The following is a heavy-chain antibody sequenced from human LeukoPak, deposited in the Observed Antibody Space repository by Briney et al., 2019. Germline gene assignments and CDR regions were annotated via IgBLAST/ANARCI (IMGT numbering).Heavy chain of an antibody. CDR3: ASSEAAGTQGGKGYFQH. CDR2: INPNSGGT. D-gene: IGHD6-13*01. V-gene: IGHV1-2*02. Sequence: ASVKVSCKASGYTFTGYYMHWVRQAPGQGLEWMGWINPNSGGTNYAQKFQGRVTMTRDTSISTAYMELSRLRSDDTAVYYCASSEAAGTQGGKGYFQHWGQGTLVTVSS. CDR1: GYTFTGYY. J-gene: IGHJ1*01.